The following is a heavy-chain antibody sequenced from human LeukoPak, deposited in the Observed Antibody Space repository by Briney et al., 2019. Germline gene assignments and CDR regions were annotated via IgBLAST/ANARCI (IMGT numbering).Heavy chain of an antibody. CDR1: GDTFSNYA. J-gene: IGHJ6*03. CDR2: IIPIFGTA. Sequence: ASVKVSCKASGDTFSNYAISWVRQAPGQGLEWMGGIIPIFGTAKYAQKFQGRVTITADKSTSTAYMELSSLRSEDTAVYYCAVVPAASPGYYYYMDVWGKGTTVTVSS. CDR3: AVVPAASPGYYYYMDV. V-gene: IGHV1-69*06. D-gene: IGHD2-2*01.